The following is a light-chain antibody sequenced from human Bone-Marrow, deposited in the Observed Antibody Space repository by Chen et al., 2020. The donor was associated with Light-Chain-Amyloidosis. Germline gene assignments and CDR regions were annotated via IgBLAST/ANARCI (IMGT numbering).Light chain of an antibody. CDR1: DLPTKY. Sequence: SYELTQPPSVSVSPGQTARITCSGDDLPTKYAYWYQQKPGQAPVLVIHRDTERPSGISERFSGSSSGTTAKLTISGVQAEDEADYHCQSADSSDTYEVIFGGGTRLTVL. V-gene: IGLV3-25*03. CDR3: QSADSSDTYEVI. J-gene: IGLJ2*01. CDR2: RDT.